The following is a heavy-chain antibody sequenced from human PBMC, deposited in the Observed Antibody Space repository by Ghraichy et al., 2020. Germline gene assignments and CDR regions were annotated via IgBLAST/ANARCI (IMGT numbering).Heavy chain of an antibody. CDR3: ARGGSPNWGPGYFDY. D-gene: IGHD7-27*01. Sequence: ASVKVSCKASGYTFTGYYIHWVRQAPGQGLEWMGCINPNSGGTNYAQKFQGRVTMTRDTSISTAYMELSRLRSDDTAVYYCARGGSPNWGPGYFDYWGQGTLVTVSS. V-gene: IGHV1-2*02. CDR1: GYTFTGYY. CDR2: INPNSGGT. J-gene: IGHJ4*02.